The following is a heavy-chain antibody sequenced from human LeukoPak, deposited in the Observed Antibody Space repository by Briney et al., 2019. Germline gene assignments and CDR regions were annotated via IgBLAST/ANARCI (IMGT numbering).Heavy chain of an antibody. J-gene: IGHJ4*02. CDR3: ARADYDTSASTRKQIDY. CDR2: MNPNSGNT. V-gene: IGHV1-8*01. Sequence: ASVKVSCKSSGYSFTNYDINWVRQATGQGLEWMGWMNPNSGNTAYAQKFQGRVTMTRNTSISTAYMELSSLKSEVTAVYFCARADYDTSASTRKQIDYWGQGTLVTVSS. CDR1: GYSFTNYD. D-gene: IGHD3-22*01.